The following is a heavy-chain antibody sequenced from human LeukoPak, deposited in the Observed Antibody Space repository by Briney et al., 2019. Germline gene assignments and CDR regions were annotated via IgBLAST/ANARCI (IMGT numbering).Heavy chain of an antibody. CDR3: ARHWKYCSVGSCSDNWFDS. D-gene: IGHD2-15*01. Sequence: PSETLSLTCTASGGSLTSSSYYWGWIRQSPGKGLEWIGSIYFNGRPYYNLSLKSRVTISADTSKNQFSLKLTSVTAADTAVYYCARHWKYCSVGSCSDNWFDSWGQGTLVTVSS. CDR2: IYFNGRP. V-gene: IGHV4-39*01. J-gene: IGHJ5*01. CDR1: GGSLTSSSYY.